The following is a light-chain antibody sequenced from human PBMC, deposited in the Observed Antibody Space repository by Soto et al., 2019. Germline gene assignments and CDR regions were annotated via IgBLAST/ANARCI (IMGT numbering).Light chain of an antibody. Sequence: QSVLTQPPSVSGSPGQSVTISCTGTSSDIGSYNRVSWYQQPPGTAPKLMIYEVNNRPSGVPDRFSGSKSGNTASLTITGLQAEDEADYYCNSYTSSNTYVFGTGTKVPV. CDR1: SSDIGSYNR. J-gene: IGLJ1*01. CDR2: EVN. CDR3: NSYTSSNTYV. V-gene: IGLV2-18*02.